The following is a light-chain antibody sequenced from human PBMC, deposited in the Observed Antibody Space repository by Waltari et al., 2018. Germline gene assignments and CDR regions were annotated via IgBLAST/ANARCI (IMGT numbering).Light chain of an antibody. CDR3: SSYTSSSTLV. V-gene: IGLV2-14*01. CDR2: DVS. CDR1: SSDVGGYNH. J-gene: IGLJ2*01. Sequence: SALTQPASVSGSPGQSIPIPCTGTSSDVGGYNHVSWYQQHPGKAPKLMIYDVSKRPSGVSNRFSGSKSGNTASLTISGLQAEDEADYYCSSYTSSSTLVFGGGTKLTVL.